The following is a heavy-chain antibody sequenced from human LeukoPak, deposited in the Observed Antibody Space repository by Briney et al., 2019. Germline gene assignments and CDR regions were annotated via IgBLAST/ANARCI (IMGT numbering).Heavy chain of an antibody. CDR2: IYHSGST. CDR3: AGIAARGYYYYYYGMDV. V-gene: IGHV4-30-2*01. J-gene: IGHJ6*02. Sequence: SQTLSLTCAVSGGSISSGGHSWSWIRQPPGKGLEWIGYIYHSGSTYYNPSLKSRVTISVDRSKNQFSLKLSSVTAADTAVYYCAGIAARGYYYYYYGMDVWGQGTTVTVSS. CDR1: GGSISSGGHS. D-gene: IGHD6-13*01.